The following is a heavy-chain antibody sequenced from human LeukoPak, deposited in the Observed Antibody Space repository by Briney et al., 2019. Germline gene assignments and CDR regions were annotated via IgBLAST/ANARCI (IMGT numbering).Heavy chain of an antibody. Sequence: PGGSLRLSCAASGFTFSSYAMSWVRQAPGKGLEWVSGISGSGGITKYVDSVKGRFTISRDNSKNTLYLQMNSLRAEDTAVYYCAKVVGYSGSPRCSVDPWGQGTLVTVSS. CDR3: AKVVGYSGSPRCSVDP. CDR1: GFTFSSYA. D-gene: IGHD2-2*01. V-gene: IGHV3-23*01. CDR2: ISGSGGIT. J-gene: IGHJ5*02.